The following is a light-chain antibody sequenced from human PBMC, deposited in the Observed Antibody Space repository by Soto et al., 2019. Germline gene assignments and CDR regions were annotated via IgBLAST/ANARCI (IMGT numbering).Light chain of an antibody. J-gene: IGLJ1*01. CDR2: DVS. CDR1: SSDVGSYNS. V-gene: IGLV2-14*03. CDR3: SSFTSSSSYV. Sequence: QSALAQPASVSGSPGQSIAISCTGTSSDVGSYNSVSWYQQYPGKAPTLMIHDVSDRPSGVSNRFSGSKSGNTAYLTISGLQAEDEADYYCSSFTSSSSYVFGSGTKLTVL.